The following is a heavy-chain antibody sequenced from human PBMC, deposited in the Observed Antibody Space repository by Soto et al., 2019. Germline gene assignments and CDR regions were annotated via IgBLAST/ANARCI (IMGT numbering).Heavy chain of an antibody. D-gene: IGHD3-10*01. CDR3: ARDASRFGEIGIDY. Sequence: QVQLVESGGGVVQPGRSLRLSCAASGFTFSSYGMHWVRQAPGKGLEWVAVIWYDGSNKYYADSVKGRFTISRDNSKNSLYLQMNSLRAEDTAVYYCARDASRFGEIGIDYWGQGTLVTVSS. J-gene: IGHJ4*02. CDR1: GFTFSSYG. V-gene: IGHV3-33*01. CDR2: IWYDGSNK.